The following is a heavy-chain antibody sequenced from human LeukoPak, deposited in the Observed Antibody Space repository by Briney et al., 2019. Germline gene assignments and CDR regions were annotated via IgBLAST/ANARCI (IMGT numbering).Heavy chain of an antibody. CDR2: INPNSGGT. D-gene: IGHD6-13*01. CDR3: AREYSRGWYSSKGLIDY. J-gene: IGHJ4*02. CDR1: GYTFTGYY. V-gene: IGHV1-2*02. Sequence: GASVKVSCKASGYTFTGYYMHWVRQAPGQGLEWMGWINPNSGGTNYAQKFQGRVTMTRDTSISTAYMELSRLRSDDTAVYYCAREYSRGWYSSKGLIDYWGQGTLVTVSS.